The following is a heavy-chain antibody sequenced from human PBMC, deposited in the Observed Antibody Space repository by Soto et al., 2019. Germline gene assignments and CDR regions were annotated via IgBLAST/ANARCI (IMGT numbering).Heavy chain of an antibody. CDR2: ISSSGSTI. J-gene: IGHJ5*02. V-gene: IGHV3-11*01. CDR3: ATIGYCSGGSCYSLFRDDNWFDP. CDR1: GFTFSDYY. Sequence: PGGSLRLSCAASGFTFSDYYMSWIRQAPGKGLEWVSYISSSGSTIYYADSVKGRFTISRDNAKNSLYLQMNSLRAEDTAVYYCATIGYCSGGSCYSLFRDDNWFDPWGQGTLVTVSS. D-gene: IGHD2-15*01.